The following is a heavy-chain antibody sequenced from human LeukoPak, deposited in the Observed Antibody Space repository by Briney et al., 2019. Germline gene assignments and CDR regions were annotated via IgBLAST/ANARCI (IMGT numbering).Heavy chain of an antibody. CDR2: ISGSGGST. D-gene: IGHD3-10*01. J-gene: IGHJ4*02. CDR1: GFTFSSYA. CDR3: ASYGSGSYRYYFDY. Sequence: EGSLRLSCAASGFTFSSYAMSWVRQAPGKGLEWVSAISGSGGSTYYADSVKGRFTISRDNSKNTLYLQMNSLRAEDTAVYYCASYGSGSYRYYFDYWGQGTLVTVSS. V-gene: IGHV3-23*01.